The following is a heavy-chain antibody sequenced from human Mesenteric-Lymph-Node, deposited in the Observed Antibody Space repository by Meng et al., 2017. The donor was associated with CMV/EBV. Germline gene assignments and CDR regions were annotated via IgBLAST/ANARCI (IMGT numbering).Heavy chain of an antibody. CDR1: GFTVRSNY. CDR3: ARDLLCSSTSCYALHDYYYYGMDV. CDR2: IYSCGST. J-gene: IGHJ6*02. Sequence: GGSLRLSCAASGFTVRSNYMRWVRQAPGKGLEWVSVIYSCGSTYYADSVKGRFTISRDNSKNTLYLQMNSLRAEDTAVYYCARDLLCSSTSCYALHDYYYYGMDVWGQGTTVTVSS. D-gene: IGHD2-2*01. V-gene: IGHV3-66*03.